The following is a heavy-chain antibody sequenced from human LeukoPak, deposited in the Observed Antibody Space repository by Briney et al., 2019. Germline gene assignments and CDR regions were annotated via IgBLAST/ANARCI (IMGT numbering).Heavy chain of an antibody. CDR1: GYSFTSYW. V-gene: IGHV5-51*01. CDR3: ARPPNRGSSSEDFDY. Sequence: GESLKISCKGSGYSFTSYWIGWVRQMPGKGLEWMGIIYPGDSGTRYSPPFQGQVTISADKSISTAYLQWSSLKASDTAMYYCARPPNRGSSSEDFDYWGQGTLVTVSS. J-gene: IGHJ4*02. CDR2: IYPGDSGT. D-gene: IGHD6-6*01.